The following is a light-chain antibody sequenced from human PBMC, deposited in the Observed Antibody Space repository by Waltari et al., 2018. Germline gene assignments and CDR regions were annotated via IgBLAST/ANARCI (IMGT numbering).Light chain of an antibody. V-gene: IGLV4-69*01. CDR3: QTGGHGTWV. CDR2: VNSDGSH. J-gene: IGLJ3*02. Sequence: QLVLTQSPSASASLGASVKLTCTLSSGHSSNVIAWHQQQPEEGPRYLMKVNSDGSHSKGDKIPYRFSGSSSGAEHYLTISSLQSEDEADYYCQTGGHGTWVFGGGTKLTVL. CDR1: SGHSSNV.